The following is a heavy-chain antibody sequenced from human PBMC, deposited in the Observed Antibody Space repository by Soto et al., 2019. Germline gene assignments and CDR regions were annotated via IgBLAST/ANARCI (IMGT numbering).Heavy chain of an antibody. J-gene: IGHJ1*01. CDR3: ARCPSLSLRNSPLFSAH. V-gene: IGHV3-23*01. CDR2: ISGSGGST. D-gene: IGHD2-21*01. CDR1: GFTFSSYA. Sequence: GSLRLSCAASGFTFSSYAMSWVRQAPGKGLEWVSAISGSGGSTYYADSVKGRFTISRDNSKNTLYLQMNSLRAVFLSTYSCARCPSLSLRNSPLFSAHWG.